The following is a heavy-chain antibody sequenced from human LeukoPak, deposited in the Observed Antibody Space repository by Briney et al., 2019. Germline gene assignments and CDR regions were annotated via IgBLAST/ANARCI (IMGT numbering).Heavy chain of an antibody. Sequence: GGSLRLSCAASGFSVRNYYMSWVRQPPGKGLEWVSVMYTGGGRYYGDSVKGRFTISRDNSKNTVFLQMNSLRVGDTALYYCTRGQSYCGADCYSDWGQGTLVTVSS. CDR3: TRGQSYCGADCYSD. J-gene: IGHJ4*02. V-gene: IGHV3-66*01. CDR2: MYTGGGR. CDR1: GFSVRNYY. D-gene: IGHD2-21*02.